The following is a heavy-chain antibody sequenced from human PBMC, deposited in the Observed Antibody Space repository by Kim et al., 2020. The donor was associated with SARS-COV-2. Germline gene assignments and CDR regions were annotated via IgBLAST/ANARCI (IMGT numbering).Heavy chain of an antibody. CDR3: AKDQEGFNDSSGYLPYGMDV. D-gene: IGHD3-22*01. V-gene: IGHV3-33*06. Sequence: GGSLRLSCAASGFTFSSYGMHWVRQAPGKGLEWVAVIWYDGSNKYYADSVKGRFTISRDNSKNTLYLQMNSLRAEDTAVYYCAKDQEGFNDSSGYLPYGMDVWGQGTTVTVSS. J-gene: IGHJ6*02. CDR1: GFTFSSYG. CDR2: IWYDGSNK.